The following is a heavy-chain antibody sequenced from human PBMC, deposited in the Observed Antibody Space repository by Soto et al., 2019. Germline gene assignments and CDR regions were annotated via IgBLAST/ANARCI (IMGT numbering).Heavy chain of an antibody. CDR1: GFTFGGYG. CDR2: ISYDGSNK. J-gene: IGHJ6*02. V-gene: IGHV3-30*18. D-gene: IGHD6-19*01. CDR3: AKDRVQSSGWYLYYYYYGMDV. Sequence: GGSLRLSYAASGFTFGGYGMHWVRQAPGKGLEWVAVISYDGSNKYYADSVKGRFTISRDNSKNTLYLQMNSLRAEDTAVYYCAKDRVQSSGWYLYYYYYGMDVWGQGTTVTVSS.